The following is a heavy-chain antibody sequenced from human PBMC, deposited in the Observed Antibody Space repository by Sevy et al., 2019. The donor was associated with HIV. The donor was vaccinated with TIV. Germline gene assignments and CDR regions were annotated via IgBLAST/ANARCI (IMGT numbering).Heavy chain of an antibody. D-gene: IGHD3-10*01. CDR1: GYTFSIYG. CDR2: ISGYNGNT. J-gene: IGHJ4*02. CDR3: ARDKDYHGSGSPYYFDF. V-gene: IGHV1-18*01. Sequence: ASVKVSCKASGYTFSIYGISWVRQAPGQGLEWMGWISGYNGNTIYAQNLQGRVTMTTDTSTSTAYMELRSLRSDDTAVYYCARDKDYHGSGSPYYFDFWGQGTLVTVSS.